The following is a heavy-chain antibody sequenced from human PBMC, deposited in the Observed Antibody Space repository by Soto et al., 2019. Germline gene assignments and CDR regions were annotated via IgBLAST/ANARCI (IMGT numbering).Heavy chain of an antibody. D-gene: IGHD3-9*01. V-gene: IGHV4-4*02. J-gene: IGHJ5*02. Sequence: SETLSLTCAVSGCSISSSNWWSWVRQPPGKGLEWIGEIYHSGSTNYNPSLKSRVTISVDKSKSQFSLKLSSVTAADMAVYYCARYYDILTGYKNWFDPWGQGTLVTVSS. CDR3: ARYYDILTGYKNWFDP. CDR1: GCSISSSNW. CDR2: IYHSGST.